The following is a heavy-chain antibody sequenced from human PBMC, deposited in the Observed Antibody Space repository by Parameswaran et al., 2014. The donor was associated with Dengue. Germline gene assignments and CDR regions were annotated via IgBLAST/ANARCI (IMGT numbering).Heavy chain of an antibody. CDR1: GITFSGYS. Sequence: GESLKISCAASGITFSGYSMNWVRQAPGKGLEWVSSITSSSSYIYYADSVKGRFTISRDNAKNSLYLQMNSLRAEDTAVYYCAKSEQQLNYFGMDVWGQGTTVTVSS. D-gene: IGHD6-13*01. J-gene: IGHJ6*02. CDR3: AKSEQQLNYFGMDV. V-gene: IGHV3-21*01. CDR2: ITSSSSYI.